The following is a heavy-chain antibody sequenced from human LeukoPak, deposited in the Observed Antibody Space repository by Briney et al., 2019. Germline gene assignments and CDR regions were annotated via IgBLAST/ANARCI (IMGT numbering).Heavy chain of an antibody. CDR2: ISSSGNTI. CDR3: ARAPIVGAIRRAFDI. V-gene: IGHV3-11*01. J-gene: IGHJ3*02. CDR1: GFTFSDYY. D-gene: IGHD1-26*01. Sequence: PGGPLRLSCGASGFTFSDYYMSWIRQAPGKGLEGVSYISSSGNTIYYADSVKGRFTISRDNAKISLYLQMNSLRAEDTAVYHCARAPIVGAIRRAFDIWGQGTMVTVSS.